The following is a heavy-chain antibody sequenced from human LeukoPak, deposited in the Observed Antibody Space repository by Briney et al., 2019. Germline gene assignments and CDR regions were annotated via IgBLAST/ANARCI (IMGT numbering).Heavy chain of an antibody. J-gene: IGHJ6*03. CDR2: IWYDGSNK. Sequence: GGSLRLSRAASGFTFSNYGIHWVRQAPGKGLEWVAFIWYDGSNKYYADSVKGRFTIPRDNSKNTLYLQMNSLRAEDTAVYYCAKDSGGNQFSYYMDVWGKGTTVTVSS. D-gene: IGHD4-23*01. V-gene: IGHV3-30*02. CDR3: AKDSGGNQFSYYMDV. CDR1: GFTFSNYG.